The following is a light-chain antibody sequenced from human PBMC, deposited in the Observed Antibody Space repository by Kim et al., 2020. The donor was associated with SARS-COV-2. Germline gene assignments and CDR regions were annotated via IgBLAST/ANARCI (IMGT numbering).Light chain of an antibody. V-gene: IGLV3-19*01. CDR2: VKD. CDR1: SLRSYY. Sequence: VALGLTIMITCQGASLRSYYATWYQQKPGQAPKVVIYVKDNRPSGVPDRFSCSSSGNTAYLTITGTQAGDEADYYCNSRDINVYVVFGGGTQLTVL. CDR3: NSRDINVYVV. J-gene: IGLJ2*01.